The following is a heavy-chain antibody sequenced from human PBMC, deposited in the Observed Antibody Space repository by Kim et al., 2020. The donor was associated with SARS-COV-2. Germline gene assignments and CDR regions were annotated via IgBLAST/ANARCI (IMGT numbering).Heavy chain of an antibody. Sequence: GGSLRLSCAASGFTFSSYWMHWVRQAPGKGLVWVSRINSDGSSTIYADSVKGRFTISRDNAKNTLYLQMNSLRAEDTAVYYCVRVVPAAMADYWGQGTLVTVSS. CDR3: VRVVPAAMADY. J-gene: IGHJ4*02. D-gene: IGHD2-2*01. V-gene: IGHV3-74*01. CDR2: INSDGSST. CDR1: GFTFSSYW.